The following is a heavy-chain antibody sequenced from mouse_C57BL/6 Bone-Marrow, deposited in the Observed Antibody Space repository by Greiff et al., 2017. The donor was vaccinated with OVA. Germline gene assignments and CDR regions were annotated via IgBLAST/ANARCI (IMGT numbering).Heavy chain of an antibody. V-gene: IGHV1-61*01. J-gene: IGHJ2*01. CDR1: GYTFTSYW. CDR3: AREDYDRIFDY. Sequence: QVQLQQSGAELVRPGSSVKLSCKASGYTFTSYWMDWVKQRPGQGLEWIGNIYPSDSETHYNQKFKDKATLTVDKSSSTAYMQLSSLTSEDSAVYYCAREDYDRIFDYWGQGTTLTVSS. D-gene: IGHD2-4*01. CDR2: IYPSDSET.